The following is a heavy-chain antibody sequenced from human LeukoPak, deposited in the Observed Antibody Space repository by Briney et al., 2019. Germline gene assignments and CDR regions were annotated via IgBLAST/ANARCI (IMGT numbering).Heavy chain of an antibody. CDR1: GYTFTGYY. CDR2: INPNSGGT. CDR3: ARSNGDDAFNI. Sequence: ASVKVSCKASGYTFTGYYMHWVRQAPGQGLEWMGWINPNSGGTNYAQKFQGRVTMTRDTSISTAYMELSRLRPDDTAVYYCARSNGDDAFNIWAQGTMVTVSS. D-gene: IGHD2-8*01. V-gene: IGHV1-2*02. J-gene: IGHJ3*02.